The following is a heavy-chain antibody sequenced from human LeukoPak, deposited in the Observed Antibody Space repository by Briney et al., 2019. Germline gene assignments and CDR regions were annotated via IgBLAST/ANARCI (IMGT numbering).Heavy chain of an antibody. CDR1: GFTFSNYW. CDR3: ATDYLVY. J-gene: IGHJ4*02. V-gene: IGHV3-7*01. Sequence: GGSLRLSCADSGFTFSNYWMSWVRQAPGKGLEWVANIKQDGSEKYYVDSVKGRFTISRDNAKNSLYLQMNSLRVEDTAVYYCATDYLVYWGQGTLVTVSS. CDR2: IKQDGSEK.